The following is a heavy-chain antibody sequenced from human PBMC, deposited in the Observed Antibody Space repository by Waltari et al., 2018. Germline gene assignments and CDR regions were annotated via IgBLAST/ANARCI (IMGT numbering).Heavy chain of an antibody. CDR3: AKAVAGFDAFDI. J-gene: IGHJ3*02. D-gene: IGHD6-19*01. CDR2: ISWNSGSI. V-gene: IGHV3-9*01. Sequence: EVQLVESGGGLVQPGRSLRLSCAASGFTFDDYAMPWVRQAPGKGLEWVSGISWNSGSIGYADSVKGRFTISRDNAKNSLYLQMNSLRAEDTALYYCAKAVAGFDAFDIWGQGTMVTVSS. CDR1: GFTFDDYA.